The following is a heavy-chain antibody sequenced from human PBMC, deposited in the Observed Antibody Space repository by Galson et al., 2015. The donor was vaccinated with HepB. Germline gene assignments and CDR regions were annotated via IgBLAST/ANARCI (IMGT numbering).Heavy chain of an antibody. CDR2: IDPSDSYT. J-gene: IGHJ4*02. Sequence: QSGAEVKKPGESLRISCKGSGYSFTSYWISWVRQMPGKGLEWMGRIDPSDSYTNYSPSFQGHVTISADKSISTAYLQWSSLKASDTAMYYCARRGPDYGDYAAEHYWGQGTLVTVSS. CDR3: ARRGPDYGDYAAEHY. D-gene: IGHD4-17*01. V-gene: IGHV5-10-1*01. CDR1: GYSFTSYW.